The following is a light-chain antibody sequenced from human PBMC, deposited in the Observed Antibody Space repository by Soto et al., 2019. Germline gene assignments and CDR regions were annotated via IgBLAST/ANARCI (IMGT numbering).Light chain of an antibody. CDR2: GAS. V-gene: IGKV3-20*01. CDR3: QQYNSYSTWT. CDR1: QSVSSSY. Sequence: EIVSTQSPSTLSLSPGERATLSCRASQSVSSSYLAWYQQKPGQAPRLLIYGASSRATGIPDRFSGSGSGTEFTLTISSLQPDDFATYYCQQYNSYSTWTFGQGTKVDIK. J-gene: IGKJ1*01.